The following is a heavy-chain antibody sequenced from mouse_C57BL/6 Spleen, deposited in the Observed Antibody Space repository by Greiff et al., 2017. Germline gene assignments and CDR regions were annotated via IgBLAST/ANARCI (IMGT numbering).Heavy chain of an antibody. CDR1: GYSFTGYY. V-gene: IGHV1-42*01. CDR3: ARLYDNYAFDV. Sequence: VQLKESGPELVKPGASVKISCKASGYSFTGYYMNWVKQSPEKSLEWIGEINPGNGGTNYNQKFKAKATLTVDKSSSTAYLQLKSLTSENSAVYYDARLYDNYAFDVRGTGTTVTVSS. D-gene: IGHD2-1*01. J-gene: IGHJ1*03. CDR2: INPGNGGT.